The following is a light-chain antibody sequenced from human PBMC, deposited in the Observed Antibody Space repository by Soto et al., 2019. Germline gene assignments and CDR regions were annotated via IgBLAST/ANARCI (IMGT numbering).Light chain of an antibody. Sequence: QSALTRPPSASGSPGQSVTISCTGTSSDVGGYNYVSWYQQRPGKAPKLMIYEVSKRPSGVPDRFSGSKSGNTASLTVSGLQAEDEADYYCSSYAGSNNYVFGTGTKVTVL. CDR3: SSYAGSNNYV. J-gene: IGLJ1*01. CDR1: SSDVGGYNY. V-gene: IGLV2-8*01. CDR2: EVS.